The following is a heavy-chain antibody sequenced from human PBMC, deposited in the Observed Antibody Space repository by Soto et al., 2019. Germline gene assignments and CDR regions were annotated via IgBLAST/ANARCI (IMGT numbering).Heavy chain of an antibody. Sequence: QVTLKESGPVLVNPTETLTLTCTVSGFSLSNARMGVSWIRQPPGKALEWLAHMFSNDEKSYSTSLKSRLTISKDTSKSQVVLTMTNMDPVDTATYYCARVHVLSGYYHYYYMDVWGKGTTVTVSS. CDR1: GFSLSNARMG. CDR2: MFSNDEK. D-gene: IGHD1-26*01. J-gene: IGHJ6*03. V-gene: IGHV2-26*01. CDR3: ARVHVLSGYYHYYYMDV.